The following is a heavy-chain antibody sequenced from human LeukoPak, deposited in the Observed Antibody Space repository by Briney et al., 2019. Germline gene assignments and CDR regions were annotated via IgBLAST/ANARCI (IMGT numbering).Heavy chain of an antibody. CDR3: AILPGGSEGYYESWFDP. CDR2: ISGSGGST. Sequence: GGSLRLSCAASGFTFSSYAMSWVRQAPGKGLEWVSAISGSGGSTYYADSVKGRFTISRDNSKNTLYLQMNSLRAEDTAVYYCAILPGGSEGYYESWFDPWGQGTLVTVSS. V-gene: IGHV3-23*01. CDR1: GFTFSSYA. J-gene: IGHJ5*02. D-gene: IGHD3-10*01.